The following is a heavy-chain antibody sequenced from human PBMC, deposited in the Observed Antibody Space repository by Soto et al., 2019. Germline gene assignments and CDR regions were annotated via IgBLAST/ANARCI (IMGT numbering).Heavy chain of an antibody. CDR3: AKDWEFDWPNYYFDY. J-gene: IGHJ4*02. CDR2: ISGDGSST. CDR1: GLTVSSTY. D-gene: IGHD3-9*01. Sequence: GGSLRLSCAASGLTVSSTYLTWGRQAPGKGLEWVSAISGDGSSTYFADSGKGRFTISRDNSKSTLYLQMNSLRAEDTAVYYCAKDWEFDWPNYYFDYWGQGTLVTAPQ. V-gene: IGHV3-23*01.